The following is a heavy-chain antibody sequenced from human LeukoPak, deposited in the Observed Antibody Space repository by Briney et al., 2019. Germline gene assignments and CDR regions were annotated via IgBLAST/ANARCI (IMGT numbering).Heavy chain of an antibody. J-gene: IGHJ3*02. CDR1: GGSISSYY. D-gene: IGHD2/OR15-2a*01. Sequence: SETLSLTCTVSGGSISSYYWSWIRQPPGKGLEWIGYIYYSGSTNYNPSLKSRVTISVDTSKNQFSLKLSSVTAADTAVYYCAREYYGGDAFDIWGQGTMVTVSS. CDR3: AREYYGGDAFDI. CDR2: IYYSGST. V-gene: IGHV4-59*12.